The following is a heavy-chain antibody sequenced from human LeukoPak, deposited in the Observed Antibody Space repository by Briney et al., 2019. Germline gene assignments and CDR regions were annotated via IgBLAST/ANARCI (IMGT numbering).Heavy chain of an antibody. CDR3: ARGVYCSSTSCYWGYYYYYMDV. CDR1: GYTFTSYY. D-gene: IGHD2-2*01. J-gene: IGHJ6*03. CDR2: INPSGGST. Sequence: ASVKVSCKASGYTFTSYYMHWVRQAPGQGLEWMGIINPSGGSTSYAQKFQGRVTMTRDTSISTAYMELSRLRSDDTAVYYCARGVYCSSTSCYWGYYYYYMDVWGKGTTVTVSS. V-gene: IGHV1-46*01.